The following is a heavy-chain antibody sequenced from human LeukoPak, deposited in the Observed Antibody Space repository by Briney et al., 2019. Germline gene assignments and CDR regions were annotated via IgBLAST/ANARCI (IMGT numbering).Heavy chain of an antibody. V-gene: IGHV3-48*03. Sequence: GGSLRLSCAASGFTFSSYEMNWVRQAPGKGLEWVSYISSSGSTIYYADSVKGRFTISRDNAKNSLYLQMNSLRAEDTAVYYCARVTLTFGGVIVSYFDYWGQGTLVTVSS. J-gene: IGHJ4*02. D-gene: IGHD3-16*02. CDR3: ARVTLTFGGVIVSYFDY. CDR1: GFTFSSYE. CDR2: ISSSGSTI.